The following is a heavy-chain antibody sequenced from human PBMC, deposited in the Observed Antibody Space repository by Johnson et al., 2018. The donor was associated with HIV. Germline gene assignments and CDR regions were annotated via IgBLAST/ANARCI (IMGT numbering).Heavy chain of an antibody. D-gene: IGHD2-21*02. Sequence: VQLVESGGGLVQPGSSLRLSCAASGFRFDDYAMHWVRQAPGKGLEWVSGINWNSNNIAYADSVKGRFTISRDNAKNSLYLQMNSLRPEDTALYYCAKVLVVVTASGAFDIWGQGTMVTVSS. J-gene: IGHJ3*02. CDR1: GFRFDDYA. CDR2: INWNSNNI. CDR3: AKVLVVVTASGAFDI. V-gene: IGHV3-9*01.